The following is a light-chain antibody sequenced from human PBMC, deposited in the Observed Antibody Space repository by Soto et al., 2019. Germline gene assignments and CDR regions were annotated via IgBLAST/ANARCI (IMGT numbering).Light chain of an antibody. CDR1: QSVDTTF. CDR2: GAS. V-gene: IGKV3-20*01. CDR3: QQYMSSVT. Sequence: EIVLTQSPGSLSLSPGQRATLSCRASQSVDTTFFAWYQKKPGQAPRLLIYGASKRATAIPDRFSGSGSGTDFTLIISRLEPEEFAVYYCQQYMSSVTFGQGTKVEIK. J-gene: IGKJ1*01.